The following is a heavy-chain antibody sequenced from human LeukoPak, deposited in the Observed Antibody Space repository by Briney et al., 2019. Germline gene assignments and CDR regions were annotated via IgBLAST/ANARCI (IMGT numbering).Heavy chain of an antibody. CDR3: ARDSGVGAVAGHFDY. J-gene: IGHJ4*02. CDR1: GFTFRSCS. Sequence: GGSLRLSCAASGFTFRSCSMNWVRRAPGKGLEWVSSISSSSSYIYYADSVKGRFTISRDNAKNSLYLQMNSLRAEDTAVYYCARDSGVGAVAGHFDYWGQGTLVTVSS. V-gene: IGHV3-21*01. CDR2: ISSSSSYI. D-gene: IGHD6-19*01.